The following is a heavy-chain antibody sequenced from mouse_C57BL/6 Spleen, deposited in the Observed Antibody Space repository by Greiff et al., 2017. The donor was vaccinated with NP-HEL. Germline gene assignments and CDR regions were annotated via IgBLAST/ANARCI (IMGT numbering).Heavy chain of an antibody. CDR2: ISSGGDYI. J-gene: IGHJ4*01. CDR1: GFTFSSYA. D-gene: IGHD2-5*01. Sequence: EVMLVESGEGLVKPGGSLKLSCAASGFTFSSYAMSWVRQTPEKRLEWVAYISSGGDYIYYADTVKGRFTISRDNARNPLYLQMSSLKADDTAMYYCTSSNYYYYAMDDWGQGTSVTVAS. V-gene: IGHV5-9-1*02. CDR3: TSSNYYYYAMDD.